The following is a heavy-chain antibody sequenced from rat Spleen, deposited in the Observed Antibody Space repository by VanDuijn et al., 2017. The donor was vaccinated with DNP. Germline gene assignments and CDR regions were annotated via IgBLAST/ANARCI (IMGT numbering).Heavy chain of an antibody. CDR3: VRHAIPGYSYFDS. V-gene: IGHV5S23*01. J-gene: IGHJ2*01. D-gene: IGHD1-4*01. CDR1: GFTFSNYG. Sequence: EVQLVESGGGLVQPGRSLKLSCAASGFTFSNYGMAWVRQAPTKGLEWVASITNSGGSTYYRDSVKGRFTISRDNAKSTLYLQMDSLRSEDTATYYCVRHAIPGYSYFDSWGQGVMVTVSS. CDR2: ITNSGGST.